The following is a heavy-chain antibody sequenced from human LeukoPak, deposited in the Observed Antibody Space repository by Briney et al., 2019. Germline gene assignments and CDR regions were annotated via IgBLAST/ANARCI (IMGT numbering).Heavy chain of an antibody. D-gene: IGHD3-22*01. CDR2: ISWNSGSI. J-gene: IGHJ4*02. CDR3: AKAGAYDSSGSFDY. V-gene: IGHV3-9*01. Sequence: GGSLRLSCAASGFTFDDYAMYWVRQAPGKGLEWVSGISWNSGSIGYADSVEGRFTISRDNAKNSLYLQMNSLRAEDTALYYCAKAGAYDSSGSFDYWGQGTLVTVSS. CDR1: GFTFDDYA.